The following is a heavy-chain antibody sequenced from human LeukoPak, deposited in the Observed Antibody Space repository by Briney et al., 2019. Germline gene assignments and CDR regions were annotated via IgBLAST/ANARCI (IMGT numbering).Heavy chain of an antibody. CDR2: THHSGSS. V-gene: IGHV4-38-2*01. D-gene: IGHD2/OR15-2a*01. CDR3: ARHTNNYILRPFDD. CDR1: GYSISSGYY. Sequence: SETLSLTXAVSGYSISSGYYWGWIRPPPGKGLEYIGSTHHSGSSYYNPPLQSRVTLSVDTSNNHFSLRLTSVTAADTAVYYCARHTNNYILRPFDDWGQGILVTVSS. J-gene: IGHJ4*02.